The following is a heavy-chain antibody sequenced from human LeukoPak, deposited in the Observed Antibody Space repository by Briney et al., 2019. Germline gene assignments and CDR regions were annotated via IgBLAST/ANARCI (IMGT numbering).Heavy chain of an antibody. V-gene: IGHV1-69*13. Sequence: SVKVACKASGGTFSSYAIGWVRQAPGQGLGWRGGISPIFGTSNYAQKFQGGVTITADECTSTAYMELSSLRSEDTALYSCARDNSVEDNAWWLDPWGQGTLVTVPS. D-gene: IGHD4-23*01. J-gene: IGHJ5*02. CDR1: GGTFSSYA. CDR2: ISPIFGTS. CDR3: ARDNSVEDNAWWLDP.